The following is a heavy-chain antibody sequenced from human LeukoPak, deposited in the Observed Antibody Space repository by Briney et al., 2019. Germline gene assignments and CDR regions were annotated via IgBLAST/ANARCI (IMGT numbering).Heavy chain of an antibody. CDR1: GFTFSSYA. J-gene: IGHJ3*02. Sequence: GGSLRLSCAASGFTFSSYAMSWVRQAPGKGLEWVAVISYDGSNKYYADSVKGRFTISRDNSKNTLYLQMNSLRAEDTAVYYCARQVPFTHDAFDIWGQGTMVTVSS. D-gene: IGHD3-16*01. CDR3: ARQVPFTHDAFDI. V-gene: IGHV3-30-3*01. CDR2: ISYDGSNK.